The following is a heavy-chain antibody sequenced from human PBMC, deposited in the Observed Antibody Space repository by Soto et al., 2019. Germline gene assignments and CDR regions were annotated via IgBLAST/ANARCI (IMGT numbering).Heavy chain of an antibody. CDR1: GYTFTCYY. CDR3: ARNGYSYGPLYYYYMDV. CDR2: INPNSGGT. Sequence: ASVKVSCKASGYTFTCYYMHWVRQAPGQGLEWMGWINPNSGGTNYAQKFQGWVTMTRDTSISTAYMELSRLRSDDAAVYYCARNGYSYGPLYYYYMDVWGKGTTVTVSS. D-gene: IGHD5-18*01. V-gene: IGHV1-2*04. J-gene: IGHJ6*03.